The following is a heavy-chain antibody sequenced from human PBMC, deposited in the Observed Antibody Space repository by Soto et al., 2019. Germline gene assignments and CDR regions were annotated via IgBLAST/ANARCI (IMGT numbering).Heavy chain of an antibody. CDR2: IYSGGST. D-gene: IGHD1-26*01. Sequence: GGSLRLSCAASGFTVSSNYMSWVRQAPGKGLEWVSVIYSGGSTYYADSVKGRFTISRDNSKNTLYLQMNSLRAEDTAVYYCATGADKWYFDYWGQGTPVTVSS. J-gene: IGHJ4*02. CDR3: ATGADKWYFDY. V-gene: IGHV3-53*01. CDR1: GFTVSSNY.